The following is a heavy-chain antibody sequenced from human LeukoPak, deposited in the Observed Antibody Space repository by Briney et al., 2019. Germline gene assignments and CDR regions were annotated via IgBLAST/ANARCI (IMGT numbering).Heavy chain of an antibody. CDR2: IWYDGSNK. J-gene: IGHJ4*02. V-gene: IGHV3-33*01. CDR3: ARDQGSSSGWYGGY. Sequence: GGSLRLSCAASGFTFSSYGMHWVRQAPGKGLEWVAVIWYDGSNKYYADSVKGRFTISRDNSKNTLYLQMNSLRAEDTAVYYCARDQGSSSGWYGGYWGQGTLVTVSS. D-gene: IGHD6-19*01. CDR1: GFTFSSYG.